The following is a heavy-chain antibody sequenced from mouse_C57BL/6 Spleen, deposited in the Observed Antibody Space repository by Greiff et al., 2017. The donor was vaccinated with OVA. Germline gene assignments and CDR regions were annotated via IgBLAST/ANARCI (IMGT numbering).Heavy chain of an antibody. CDR3: AIEKGSNLRYFDV. J-gene: IGHJ1*03. D-gene: IGHD2-5*01. Sequence: QVQLQQPGAELVRPGSSVKLSCKASGYTFTSYWMDWVKQRPGQGLEWIGNIYPSDSETHYNQKFKDKATLTVDKSSSTAYMQLSSLTSEDSAVYYCAIEKGSNLRYFDVWGTGTTVTVAS. CDR1: GYTFTSYW. V-gene: IGHV1-61*01. CDR2: IYPSDSET.